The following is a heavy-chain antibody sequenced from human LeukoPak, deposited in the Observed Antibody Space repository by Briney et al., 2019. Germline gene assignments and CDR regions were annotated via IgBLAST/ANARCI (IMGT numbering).Heavy chain of an antibody. V-gene: IGHV3-30*04. CDR1: GFTFSHYA. CDR2: VSYDGGDE. CDR3: ATWAASLPFDY. D-gene: IGHD2-15*01. Sequence: PGGSLRLSCAVSGFTFSHYAMHWVRQAPGKGLEWLAVVSYDGGDEYYADSLKGRFTISRDNSKNTVYLQMNSLRPEDTAMYFCATWAASLPFDYWGQGTLVIVSS. J-gene: IGHJ4*02.